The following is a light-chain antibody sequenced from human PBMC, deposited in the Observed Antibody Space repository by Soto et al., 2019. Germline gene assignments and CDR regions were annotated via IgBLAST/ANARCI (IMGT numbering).Light chain of an antibody. J-gene: IGKJ4*01. CDR1: QSVLYSSNNKNY. Sequence: DIVMTQSPDSLAVSLGERATINCKSTQSVLYSSNNKNYLAWYQQKPGQPPKLLIYWASTREFGVPDRFSGSGSGTNFTLTISSLQAEDVAVYYCQQYYNGPLTVGGGTKVDI. V-gene: IGKV4-1*01. CDR2: WAS. CDR3: QQYYNGPLT.